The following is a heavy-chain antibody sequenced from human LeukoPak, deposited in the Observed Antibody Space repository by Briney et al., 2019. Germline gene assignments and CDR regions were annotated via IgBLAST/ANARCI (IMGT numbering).Heavy chain of an antibody. Sequence: GGSLRLSCAASGFTFDDYAMHWVRQAPGKGLEWVSGISWNSGSIGYADSVKGRFTISRDNAKNSLYPQMNSLRAEDTALYYCAKDQRVWSGYQSYYYYGMDVWGQGTTVTVSS. D-gene: IGHD3-3*01. V-gene: IGHV3-9*01. CDR1: GFTFDDYA. CDR2: ISWNSGSI. J-gene: IGHJ6*02. CDR3: AKDQRVWSGYQSYYYYGMDV.